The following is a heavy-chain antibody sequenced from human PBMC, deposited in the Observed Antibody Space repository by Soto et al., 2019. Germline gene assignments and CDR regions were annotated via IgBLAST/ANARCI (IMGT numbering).Heavy chain of an antibody. D-gene: IGHD3-16*01. CDR2: IIPSLTIS. CDR3: ATLGAQNDH. CDR1: GCTFSTCT. V-gene: IGHV1-69*02. J-gene: IGHJ5*02. Sequence: SVKVSCKTVGCTFSTCTINWVRQGPGQGLFWMGIIIPSLTISNNARTFLGTPTLAADESTSTAYMEPQSLSPDYTAIYFCATLGAQNDHWAQGTLVPVS.